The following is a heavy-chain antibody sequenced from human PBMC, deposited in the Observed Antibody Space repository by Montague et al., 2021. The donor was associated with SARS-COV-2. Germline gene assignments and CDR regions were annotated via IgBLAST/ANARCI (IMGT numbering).Heavy chain of an antibody. CDR3: TQERGPGRTTWHYFDY. CDR2: TYYRSKWYN. D-gene: IGHD1-14*01. CDR1: GDSVSSNTAG. V-gene: IGHV6-1*01. Sequence: CAISGDSVSSNTAGWNWIRQSPSRGLEWLGRTYYRSKWYNGYAVSVRSRITISPDTSKNQFSLQLNSVTPEDTAVYYCTQERGPGRTTWHYFDYWGQGTLVTVSS. J-gene: IGHJ4*02.